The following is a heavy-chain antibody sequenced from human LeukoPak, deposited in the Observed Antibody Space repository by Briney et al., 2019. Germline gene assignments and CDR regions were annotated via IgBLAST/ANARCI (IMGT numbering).Heavy chain of an antibody. V-gene: IGHV4-59*01. CDR3: ARGGPDFWSGYRLYGMDV. CDR2: IYYSGST. Sequence: SETLSLTCTVSGGSISSYYWSWIRPPPGKGLEWIGYIYYSGSTNYNPSLKSRVTISVDTSKNQFSLKLSSVTAADTAVYYCARGGPDFWSGYRLYGMDVWGQGTTVTVSS. CDR1: GGSISSYY. D-gene: IGHD3-3*01. J-gene: IGHJ6*02.